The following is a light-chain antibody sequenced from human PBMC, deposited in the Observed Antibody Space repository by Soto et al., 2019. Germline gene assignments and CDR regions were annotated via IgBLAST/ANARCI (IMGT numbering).Light chain of an antibody. Sequence: EIVMTQSPATLSVSPGERATLSCRASQSVSSTYLAWYQQQPGQAPRLLMSGTSNRATGTPDRFSGSGSGTEFTLTISRLQSEDFAVYYCQQYYNWRPRFGQGTKVDIK. J-gene: IGKJ1*01. CDR3: QQYYNWRPR. V-gene: IGKV3D-15*01. CDR1: QSVSSTY. CDR2: GTS.